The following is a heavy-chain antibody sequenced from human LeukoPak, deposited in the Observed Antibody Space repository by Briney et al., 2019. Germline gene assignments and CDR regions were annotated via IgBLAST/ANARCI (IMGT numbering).Heavy chain of an antibody. J-gene: IGHJ1*01. Sequence: PGRSLRLSCAASGFTFSSYGMHWVRQAPGKGLEWVAVISYDGSNKYYADSVKGRFTISRDNSKSTLYLQMNSLRAEDTAVYYCAKGVGATNERAEYFQHWGQGTLVTVSS. D-gene: IGHD1-26*01. CDR3: AKGVGATNERAEYFQH. CDR1: GFTFSSYG. CDR2: ISYDGSNK. V-gene: IGHV3-30*18.